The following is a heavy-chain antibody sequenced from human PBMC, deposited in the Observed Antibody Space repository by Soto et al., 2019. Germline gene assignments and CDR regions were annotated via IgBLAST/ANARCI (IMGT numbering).Heavy chain of an antibody. D-gene: IGHD6-13*01. CDR2: IVVGSGNT. V-gene: IGHV1-58*01. Sequence: SVKVSCKASGFTFTSSAVQWVRQARGQRLEWIGWIVVGSGNTNYAQKFQERVTITRDMSTSTAYMELSSLRSEDTAVYYCAAGGPLYSSSWYDYYGMDVWGQGTTVTVSS. CDR1: GFTFTSSA. CDR3: AAGGPLYSSSWYDYYGMDV. J-gene: IGHJ6*02.